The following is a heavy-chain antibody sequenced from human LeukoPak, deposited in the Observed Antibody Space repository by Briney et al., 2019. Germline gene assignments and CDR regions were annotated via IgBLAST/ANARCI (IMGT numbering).Heavy chain of an antibody. CDR1: GYTFTSYD. D-gene: IGHD2-15*01. CDR3: ARSGGVGAAYNAFDI. Sequence: ASVNVSCKASGYTFTSYDINWVRQATGQGLEWMGWMNPNTGKTGYAQQGRVTFTRNTSISTAYMELSSLRSDDTAVYYCARSGGVGAAYNAFDIWGQGTMVIVSS. J-gene: IGHJ3*02. CDR2: MNPNTGKT. V-gene: IGHV1-8*01.